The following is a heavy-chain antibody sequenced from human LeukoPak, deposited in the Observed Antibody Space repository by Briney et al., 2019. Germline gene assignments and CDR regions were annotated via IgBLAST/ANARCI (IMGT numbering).Heavy chain of an antibody. Sequence: SETLSLTCTVSGGSINNYYWSWIRQPPGKGLEWIGYILSSGSTNYNPSVKSRVTISVDTFKNQFSLNLSSVHAADTAVYYCARTNQISETAFDIWGQGTMVIVSS. CDR1: GGSINNYY. V-gene: IGHV4-59*01. CDR3: ARTNQISETAFDI. D-gene: IGHD1-14*01. CDR2: ILSSGST. J-gene: IGHJ3*02.